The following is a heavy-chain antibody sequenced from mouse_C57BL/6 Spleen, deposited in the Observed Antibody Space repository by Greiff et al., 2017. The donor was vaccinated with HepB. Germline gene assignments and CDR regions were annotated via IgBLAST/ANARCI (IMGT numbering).Heavy chain of an antibody. CDR1: GYAFSSYW. Sequence: QVQLQQSGAELVKPGASVKISCKASGYAFSSYWMHWVKQRPGEGLAWIGQIYPGDGDTNYNGKFKGKATLTADKSSSTAYMQLSSLTSEDSAVYFCARGDYYDSSSAWFAYWGQGTLVTVSA. V-gene: IGHV1-80*01. CDR3: ARGDYYDSSSAWFAY. CDR2: IYPGDGDT. J-gene: IGHJ3*01. D-gene: IGHD1-1*01.